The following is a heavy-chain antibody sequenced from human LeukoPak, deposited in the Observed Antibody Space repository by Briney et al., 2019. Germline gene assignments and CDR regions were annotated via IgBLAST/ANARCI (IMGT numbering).Heavy chain of an antibody. J-gene: IGHJ4*02. CDR1: GGTFSSYA. Sequence: GASVKVSCKASGGTFSSYAISWVRQAPGQGLEWMGWISAYNGNTNYAQKLQGRVTMTTDTSTSTAYMELRSLRSDDTAVYYCARVSGSYYAQGGYFDYWGQGTLVTVSS. D-gene: IGHD1-26*01. CDR2: ISAYNGNT. CDR3: ARVSGSYYAQGGYFDY. V-gene: IGHV1-18*01.